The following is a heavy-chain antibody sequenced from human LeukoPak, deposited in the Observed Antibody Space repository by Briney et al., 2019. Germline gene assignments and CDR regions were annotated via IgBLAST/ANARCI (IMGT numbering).Heavy chain of an antibody. Sequence: PGGSLRPSCAASGFTFSSYGMHWVRQAPGKGLEWVAVIWYGGSNKYYADSVKGRFTISRDNSKNTLYLQMNSLRAEDTAVYYCAKDEDYGGNSGIDYWGQGTLVTVSS. CDR3: AKDEDYGGNSGIDY. CDR2: IWYGGSNK. J-gene: IGHJ4*02. D-gene: IGHD4-23*01. CDR1: GFTFSSYG. V-gene: IGHV3-30*02.